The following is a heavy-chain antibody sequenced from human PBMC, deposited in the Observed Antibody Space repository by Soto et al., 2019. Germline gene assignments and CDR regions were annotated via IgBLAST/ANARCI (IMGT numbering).Heavy chain of an antibody. CDR1: GFTFSDYD. V-gene: IGHV3-11*01. D-gene: IGHD3-22*01. CDR2: TSSSGSTI. J-gene: IGHJ6*02. Sequence: QVELVESGGGLVKAGGSLRLSCAASGFTFSDYDMSWIRQAPGKGLERVSYTSSSGSTIYYADSVKGRFTMSRDNSKNSMYLHLDSLRVEDTAVYYCARDPRGIVVDPSYYYGMDVGAKGPRSPSP. CDR3: ARDPRGIVVDPSYYYGMDV.